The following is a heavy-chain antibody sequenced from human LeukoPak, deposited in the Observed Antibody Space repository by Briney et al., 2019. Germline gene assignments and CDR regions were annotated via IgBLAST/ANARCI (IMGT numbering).Heavy chain of an antibody. D-gene: IGHD3-9*01. Sequence: GGSLRLSCAASGFTFSSYEMSWVRQAPGKGLEWVSYISSSGSTIYCADSVKGRFTISRDNAKNSLYLQMNSLRAEDTAVYYCARDIRHYDILTGYPDYWGQGTLVTVSS. CDR3: ARDIRHYDILTGYPDY. CDR2: ISSSGSTI. CDR1: GFTFSSYE. V-gene: IGHV3-48*03. J-gene: IGHJ4*02.